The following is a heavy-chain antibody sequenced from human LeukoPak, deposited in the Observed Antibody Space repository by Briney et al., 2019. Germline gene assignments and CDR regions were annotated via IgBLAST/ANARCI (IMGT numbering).Heavy chain of an antibody. CDR2: IIPIFGTA. J-gene: IGHJ3*02. V-gene: IGHV1-69*01. CDR1: GGTFSSYA. CDR3: ASPRCAGDCYLWLGAFDI. Sequence: ASVKVSCKASGGTFSSYAISWARQAPGQGLEWMGGIIPIFGTANYAQKFQGRVTITADESTSTAYMELSSLRSEDTAVYYCASPRCAGDCYLWLGAFDIWGQGTMVTVSS. D-gene: IGHD2-21*01.